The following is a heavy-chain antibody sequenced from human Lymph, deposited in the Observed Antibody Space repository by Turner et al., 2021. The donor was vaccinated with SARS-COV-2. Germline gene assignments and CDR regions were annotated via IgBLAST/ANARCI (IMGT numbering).Heavy chain of an antibody. CDR2: KSYDGSNK. J-gene: IGHJ4*02. Sequence: QVQLVESGGGGVQPGRSMRLSCAASGFTFSTYAMHWVRQAPGKGLEWVALKSYDGSNKYYADSVKGRFTISRDNSKNTLYLKMNSLRTEDTAVYYCARDVGGYLGYWGQGTLVTVSS. D-gene: IGHD3-16*01. V-gene: IGHV3-30-3*01. CDR3: ARDVGGYLGY. CDR1: GFTFSTYA.